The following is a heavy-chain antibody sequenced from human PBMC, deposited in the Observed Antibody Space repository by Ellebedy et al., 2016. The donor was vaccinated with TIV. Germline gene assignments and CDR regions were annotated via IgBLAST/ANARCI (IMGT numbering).Heavy chain of an antibody. J-gene: IGHJ4*02. CDR3: VGLGAGGPIIDY. V-gene: IGHV4-39*07. D-gene: IGHD3-10*01. CDR2: IYYSGSS. CDR1: GGPISSSSYY. Sequence: GSLRLSCTVSGGPISSSSYYWGWIRQPPGTGLEWIGSIYYSGSSYYNASLKSRVTISEDTSKNQFSLKLSSVTVADTAVYYCVGLGAGGPIIDYWGQGTLVTVSS.